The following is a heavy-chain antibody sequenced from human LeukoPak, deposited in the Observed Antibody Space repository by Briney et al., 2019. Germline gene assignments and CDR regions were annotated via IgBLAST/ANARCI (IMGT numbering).Heavy chain of an antibody. V-gene: IGHV4-59*01. CDR2: IHNNGDT. Sequence: PSETLSLTCTVSDDSIRSYYWNWIRQAPGKALEWIGHIHNNGDTAYNFSLKSRVTISMDTSKNQFSLKLSSVTAADTAVYHCGRWGYFDSGNYFVVDYWGQGTVVTVSS. CDR1: DDSIRSYY. J-gene: IGHJ4*02. CDR3: GRWGYFDSGNYFVVDY. D-gene: IGHD3-22*01.